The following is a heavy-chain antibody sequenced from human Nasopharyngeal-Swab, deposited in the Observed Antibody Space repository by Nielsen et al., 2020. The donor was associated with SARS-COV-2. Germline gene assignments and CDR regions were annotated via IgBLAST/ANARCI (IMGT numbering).Heavy chain of an antibody. J-gene: IGHJ5*02. CDR3: ARDSSGWFP. Sequence: GESLKISCAASGFTFSSYSMNWVRQAPGKGLEWVSSISSSSSYIYYADSVKGRFTISRDNAKNSLYLQMNSLRAEDTAVYYCARDSSGWFPWGQGTLVTVSS. D-gene: IGHD6-19*01. CDR1: GFTFSSYS. V-gene: IGHV3-21*01. CDR2: ISSSSSYI.